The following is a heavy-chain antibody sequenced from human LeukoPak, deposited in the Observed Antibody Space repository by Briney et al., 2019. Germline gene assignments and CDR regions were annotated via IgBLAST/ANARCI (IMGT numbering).Heavy chain of an antibody. CDR2: IIPIFGTA. CDR3: AREESPPDIVVVPAALDY. V-gene: IGHV1-69*01. J-gene: IGHJ4*02. D-gene: IGHD2-2*01. Sequence: ASVTVSCKASGGTFSSYAISWVRQAPGQGLEWMGGIIPIFGTANYAQKFQGRVTITADESTSTAYMELSSLRSEDTAVYYCAREESPPDIVVVPAALDYWGQGTLVTVSS. CDR1: GGTFSSYA.